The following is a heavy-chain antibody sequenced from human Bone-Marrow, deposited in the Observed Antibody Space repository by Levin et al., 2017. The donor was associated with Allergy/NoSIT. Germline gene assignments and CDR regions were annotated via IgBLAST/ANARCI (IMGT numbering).Heavy chain of an antibody. CDR3: AKGSSTSWYFDS. CDR2: VSMDGNKK. J-gene: IGHJ4*02. D-gene: IGHD2-2*01. CDR1: GFTFSSYA. V-gene: IGHV3-30*18. Sequence: RTGGSLRLSCAASGFTFSSYAMHWVRQGPGKGLEWVAVVSMDGNKKHFADSVKGRFTISRDNSKNTLSLQMNSLRPEDTSVYYCAKGSSTSWYFDSWGQGTLVTVSS.